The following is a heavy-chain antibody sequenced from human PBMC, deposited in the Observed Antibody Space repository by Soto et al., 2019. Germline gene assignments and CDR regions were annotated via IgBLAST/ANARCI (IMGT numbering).Heavy chain of an antibody. D-gene: IGHD3-10*01. J-gene: IGHJ3*02. V-gene: IGHV4-39*01. CDR3: ARHTDCGSGSSCLGSDNMDTDAFDI. Sequence: QLQLQESGPGLVKPSETLSLTCTVSGGSISSDIHYWGWIRKSPGKGLEWIGTIYYSGNTYYNPSLRRRVTISMDTSTNQFSLRLTSVTAADTAVYYCARHTDCGSGSSCLGSDNMDTDAFDIWGQGTMVTVS. CDR1: GGSISSDIHY. CDR2: IYYSGNT.